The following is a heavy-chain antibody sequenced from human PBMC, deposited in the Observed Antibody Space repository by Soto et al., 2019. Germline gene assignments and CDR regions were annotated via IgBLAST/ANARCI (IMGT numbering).Heavy chain of an antibody. V-gene: IGHV3-30*18. J-gene: IGHJ3*02. D-gene: IGHD3-10*01. CDR1: GFTFSSYG. Sequence: QVQLVESGGGVVQPGRSLRLSCAASGFTFSSYGMHWVRQAPGKGLEWVAVISYDGSNKYYPDSVKGRFTISTDNSKIALNLQTPRLAAEQKAVYYFAEVGDVAFHIWCQGTLVTVSS. CDR3: AEVGDVAFHI. CDR2: ISYDGSNK.